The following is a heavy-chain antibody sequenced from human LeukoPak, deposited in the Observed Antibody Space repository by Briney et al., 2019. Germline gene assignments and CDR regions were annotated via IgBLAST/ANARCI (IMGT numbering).Heavy chain of an antibody. CDR1: GYTFTGYY. D-gene: IGHD4-11*01. CDR2: INPNSGDT. CDR3: ARDFRTPTTVTTWWEGAFDI. J-gene: IGHJ3*02. Sequence: ASVKVSCKASGYTFTGYYIHWVRQAPGQGLEWMGWINPNSGDTNYAQKFQGRVTMTRDTSISTAYMELSSLRSDDTAVYYCARDFRTPTTVTTWWEGAFDIWGQGTMVTVSS. V-gene: IGHV1-2*02.